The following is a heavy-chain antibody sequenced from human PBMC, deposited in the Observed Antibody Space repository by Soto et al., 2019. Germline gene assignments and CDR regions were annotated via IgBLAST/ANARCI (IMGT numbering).Heavy chain of an antibody. CDR2: INPSGGST. CDR3: ARDKAIAAGTFDY. D-gene: IGHD6-13*01. V-gene: IGHV1-46*01. J-gene: IGHJ4*02. Sequence: ASVKVSCKASGYTFTSYYMHWVRQAPGQGLEWMGIINPSGGSTNYAQKLQGRVTMTTDTSTSTAYMELRSLRSDDTAVYYCARDKAIAAGTFDYWGQGTLVTVSS. CDR1: GYTFTSYY.